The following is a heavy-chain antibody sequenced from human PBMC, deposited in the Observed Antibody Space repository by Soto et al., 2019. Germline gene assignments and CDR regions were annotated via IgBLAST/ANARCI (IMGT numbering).Heavy chain of an antibody. CDR2: IYYSGST. CDR3: ARASIFYCSSTSCLNYFDY. Sequence: SETLSLTCTVSGGSISSGGYYWSWIRQHPGKGLEWIGYIYYSGSTYYNPSLKSRVTISVDTSKNQFSLKLSSVTAADTAVYYCARASIFYCSSTSCLNYFDYWGQGTLVTVSS. D-gene: IGHD2-2*01. V-gene: IGHV4-31*03. CDR1: GGSISSGGYY. J-gene: IGHJ4*02.